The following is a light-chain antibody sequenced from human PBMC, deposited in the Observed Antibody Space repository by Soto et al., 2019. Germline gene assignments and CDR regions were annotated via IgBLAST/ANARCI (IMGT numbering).Light chain of an antibody. CDR1: SSDVGNYIF. CDR2: DIN. Sequence: QSALTQPASVSGSPGQSITISCTGTSSDVGNYIFVSWYRQHPGKAPKLMIYDINNRPSGVSNRFSGSKSGNTASLTISGLQAEDEADYYCSSYTSSSTLFGTGTKLTVL. CDR3: SSYTSSSTL. V-gene: IGLV2-14*01. J-gene: IGLJ1*01.